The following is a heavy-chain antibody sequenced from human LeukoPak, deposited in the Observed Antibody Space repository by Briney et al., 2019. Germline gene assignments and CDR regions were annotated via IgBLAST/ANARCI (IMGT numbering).Heavy chain of an antibody. D-gene: IGHD3-10*01. J-gene: IGHJ4*02. CDR1: GFTSSNYI. Sequence: GGSLILSCASSGFTSSNYIMRWVRLAPGRGLEWVSTITSSDGGTYYADSVRGRFTISRDHSKNTVYLQMNSLRAEDTAIYYCAKGFRYFDSWGPGTLVTVSS. CDR2: ITSSDGGT. CDR3: AKGFRYFDS. V-gene: IGHV3-23*01.